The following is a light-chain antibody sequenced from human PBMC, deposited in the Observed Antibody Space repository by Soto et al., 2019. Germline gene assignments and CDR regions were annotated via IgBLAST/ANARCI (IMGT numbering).Light chain of an antibody. J-gene: IGKJ4*01. V-gene: IGKV3-20*01. Sequence: EIVLTQSPGTLPLSPGERATLSCRASQTINNYVAWYPQKPDQAPRVLIYDSSIRATGVPDTFSGSGSWTDFTLTIITLEPEDFSVYYGQQYVDSPETFGGGTKVEIK. CDR2: DSS. CDR1: QTINNY. CDR3: QQYVDSPET.